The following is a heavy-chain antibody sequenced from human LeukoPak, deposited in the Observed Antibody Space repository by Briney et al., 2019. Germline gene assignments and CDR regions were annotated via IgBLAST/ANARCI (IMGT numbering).Heavy chain of an antibody. D-gene: IGHD1-14*01. CDR2: ISWNSGSI. CDR3: AKGAGKITFDY. J-gene: IGHJ4*02. Sequence: GRSLRLSCAASGFTFDDYAMHWVRQAPGKGLEWVSGISWNSGSIGYADSVKGRFTISRDNSKNTLYLQMNSLRGEDTAVYYCAKGAGKITFDYWGQGTLVTVSS. V-gene: IGHV3-9*01. CDR1: GFTFDDYA.